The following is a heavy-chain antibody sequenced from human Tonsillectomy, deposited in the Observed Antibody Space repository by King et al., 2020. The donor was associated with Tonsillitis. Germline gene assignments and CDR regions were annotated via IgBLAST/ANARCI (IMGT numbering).Heavy chain of an antibody. CDR2: ISDSAGGT. V-gene: IGHV3-23*04. D-gene: IGHD3-3*01. Sequence: VQLVESGGGLVQPGGSLRLSCAASGFTFSSFAMTWVRQAPGKGLEWVSSISDSAGGTYYADSGNGRFTIPRDNSKNTLYLQVNGLRAEDTAVYYCAKLLRSGYHLYYMDVWGKGTTVTVPS. CDR3: AKLLRSGYHLYYMDV. J-gene: IGHJ6*03. CDR1: GFTFSSFA.